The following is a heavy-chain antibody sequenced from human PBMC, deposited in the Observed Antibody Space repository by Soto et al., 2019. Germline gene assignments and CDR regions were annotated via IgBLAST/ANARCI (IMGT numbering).Heavy chain of an antibody. J-gene: IGHJ4*02. CDR1: GGSVRSGRYY. Sequence: SETLSLTCTVSGGSVRSGRYYWSWIRQPPGKGLEWIGYVFYSGSTRYNPSLNSRVTISVDTSKNQFSLKLTSGTAADTAMYYCARVPLPSVAVADVYYLDYWGQGTLVTVSS. CDR2: VFYSGST. D-gene: IGHD6-19*01. V-gene: IGHV4-61*01. CDR3: ARVPLPSVAVADVYYLDY.